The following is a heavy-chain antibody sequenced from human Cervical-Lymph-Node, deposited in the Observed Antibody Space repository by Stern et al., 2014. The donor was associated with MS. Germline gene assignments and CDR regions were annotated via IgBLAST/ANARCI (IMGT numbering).Heavy chain of an antibody. D-gene: IGHD1-26*01. CDR1: GFTFSSYG. J-gene: IGHJ4*02. Sequence: VQLVESGGGVVQPGRSLRISCAATGFTFSSYGMHWVRQAPGKGLEWVAVKWYDGSNKYYADSVKGRFTMSRDNSKNTLYLQMNSLRAEDTAVYYCAIESFPLSGSYYTLDYWGQGTLVTVSS. CDR3: AIESFPLSGSYYTLDY. V-gene: IGHV3-33*01. CDR2: KWYDGSNK.